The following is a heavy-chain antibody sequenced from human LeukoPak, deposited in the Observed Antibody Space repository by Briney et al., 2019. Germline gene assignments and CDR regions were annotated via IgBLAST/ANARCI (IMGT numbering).Heavy chain of an antibody. J-gene: IGHJ3*01. CDR1: GGSMNSGDYY. CDR3: ARYYDSTGYYYIRVFDV. D-gene: IGHD3-22*01. V-gene: IGHV4-31*03. CDR2: IHHSRGT. Sequence: PSETLSLTCTVSGGSMNSGDYYWSWIRQHPGKGLEWIGYIHHSRGTFYNPSLNSRVSISADTSKNQFSLNLSSVTAADTAVYNCARYYDSTGYYYIRVFDVWGQGTMVTVSS.